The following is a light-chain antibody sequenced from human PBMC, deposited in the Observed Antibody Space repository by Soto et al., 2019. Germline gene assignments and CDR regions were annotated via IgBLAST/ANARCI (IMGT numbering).Light chain of an antibody. CDR2: DSS. CDR1: QGISTN. Sequence: DIQMTQSPSSLSASIGDRVTITCRASQGISTNLGWFQQQPGKAPKSLIYDSSILQGGVPSKFSGSGAGTDFTLSISSLQPEDFATYYCQHYYSYPYTFGPGTKVDIK. J-gene: IGKJ3*01. CDR3: QHYYSYPYT. V-gene: IGKV1-16*02.